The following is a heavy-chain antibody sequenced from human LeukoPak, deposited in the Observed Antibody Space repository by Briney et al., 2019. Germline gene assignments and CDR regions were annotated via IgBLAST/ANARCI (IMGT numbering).Heavy chain of an antibody. Sequence: SETLSLTCTVSGGSISSSSYYWGWIRQPPGKGLQWIGSIYYSGSTYYNPSLKSRVTISVDTYKNQFSLKLSSVTAADTAVCYCARLPYYYDSSGYPYPFFDYWGQGTLVTVSS. CDR1: GGSISSSSYY. CDR2: IYYSGST. J-gene: IGHJ4*02. V-gene: IGHV4-39*01. CDR3: ARLPYYYDSSGYPYPFFDY. D-gene: IGHD3-22*01.